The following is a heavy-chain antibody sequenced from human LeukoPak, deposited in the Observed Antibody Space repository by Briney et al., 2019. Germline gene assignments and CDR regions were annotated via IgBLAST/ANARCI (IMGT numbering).Heavy chain of an antibody. Sequence: PGGSLGLSCAASGFTVSSNYMSWVRQAPGKGLEWVSVIYSGGSTYYADSVKGRFTISRDNSKNTLYLQMNSLRAEDTAVYYCARSREGNYFDYWGQGTLVTVSS. CDR3: ARSREGNYFDY. V-gene: IGHV3-53*01. CDR2: IYSGGST. J-gene: IGHJ4*02. CDR1: GFTVSSNY.